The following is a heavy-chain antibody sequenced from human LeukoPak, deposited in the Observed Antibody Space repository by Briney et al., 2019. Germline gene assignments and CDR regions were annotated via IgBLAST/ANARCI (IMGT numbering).Heavy chain of an antibody. CDR3: ARGLVLTMVRGVIITHQEHDAFDI. V-gene: IGHV3-21*01. CDR2: ISSSSSYI. Sequence: GGSLRLSCAASGFTFSSYSMNWVRQAPGKGLEWVSSISSSSSYIYYADSVKGRFTISRDNAKNSLYLQMNSLRAEDTAVYYCARGLVLTMVRGVIITHQEHDAFDIWGQGTMVTVSS. D-gene: IGHD3-10*01. CDR1: GFTFSSYS. J-gene: IGHJ3*02.